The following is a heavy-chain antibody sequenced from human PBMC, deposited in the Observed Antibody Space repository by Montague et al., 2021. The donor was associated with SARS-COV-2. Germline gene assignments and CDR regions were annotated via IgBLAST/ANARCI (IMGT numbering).Heavy chain of an antibody. J-gene: IGHJ6*02. Sequence: SETLSLTCAVSGGSISSSNWWSWVRQPPGKGLEWIGGIYQSGSTNYNPSLKSRVTISVGKSKNQFSLKLSSVTAADTAVYYCARDRRSWFPPYYYGMDVWGQGTTVTVSS. CDR2: IYQSGST. D-gene: IGHD6-13*01. CDR3: ARDRRSWFPPYYYGMDV. CDR1: GGSISSSNW. V-gene: IGHV4-4*02.